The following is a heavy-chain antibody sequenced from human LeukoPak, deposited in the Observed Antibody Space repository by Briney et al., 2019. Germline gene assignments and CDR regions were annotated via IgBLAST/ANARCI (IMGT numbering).Heavy chain of an antibody. D-gene: IGHD4/OR15-4a*01. V-gene: IGHV3-23*01. Sequence: GGSLRLSCTVSGFTLSSYEMSWIRQAPGKGLEWVSSIDYSGGSSYYADSVKGRFTISRDDSKNTLYLQLNSLRAEDTAVYYCARRAGAYSHPYDYWGQGTLVTVSS. CDR1: GFTLSSYE. CDR2: IDYSGGSS. J-gene: IGHJ4*02. CDR3: ARRAGAYSHPYDY.